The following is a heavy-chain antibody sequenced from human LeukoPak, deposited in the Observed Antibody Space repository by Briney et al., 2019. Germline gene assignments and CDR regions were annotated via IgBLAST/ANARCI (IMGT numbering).Heavy chain of an antibody. D-gene: IGHD2-2*02. CDR3: ASSCSSTSCYTPYYYYYMDV. CDR1: GGSISSGSYY. CDR2: VYTSGST. V-gene: IGHV4-61*02. J-gene: IGHJ6*03. Sequence: SQTLSLTCTVSGGSISSGSYYWSWIRQPAGKGLEWIGRVYTSGSTNYNPSLKSRVTISVDTSKSQFSLKLSSVTAADTTVYYCASSCSSTSCYTPYYYYYMDVWGKGTTVTVSS.